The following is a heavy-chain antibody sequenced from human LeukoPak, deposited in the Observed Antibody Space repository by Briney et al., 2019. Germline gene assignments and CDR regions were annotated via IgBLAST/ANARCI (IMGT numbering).Heavy chain of an antibody. Sequence: VASVKVSCKASGYTFTSYYMHWVRQAPGQGLEWMGIINPSGGSTSYAQKFQGRVTMIRDTSTSTVYMELSSLRSEDTAVYYCARDPPSYRSPIPFDYWGQGTLVTVSS. CDR2: INPSGGST. D-gene: IGHD3-16*02. CDR1: GYTFTSYY. V-gene: IGHV1-46*01. J-gene: IGHJ4*02. CDR3: ARDPPSYRSPIPFDY.